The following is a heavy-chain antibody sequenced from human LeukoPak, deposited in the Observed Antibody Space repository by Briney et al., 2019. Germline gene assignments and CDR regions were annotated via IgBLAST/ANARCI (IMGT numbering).Heavy chain of an antibody. CDR3: ARGRPSDY. CDR1: GYTFSDFG. J-gene: IGHJ4*02. Sequence: GASVRVSCETSGYTFSDFGMSWVRQAPGQGLEWVGWISAYNGDTNYAHNLQGRVTMTTDTSTSTAYTELRSLRSDDTAVYYCARGRPSDYWGQGTLVTVSS. CDR2: ISAYNGDT. V-gene: IGHV1-18*01.